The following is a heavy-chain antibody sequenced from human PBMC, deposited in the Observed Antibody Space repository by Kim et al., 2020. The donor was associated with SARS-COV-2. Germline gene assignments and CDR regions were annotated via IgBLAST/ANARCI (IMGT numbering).Heavy chain of an antibody. V-gene: IGHV3-30-3*01. CDR2: ISYDGSNK. Sequence: GGSLRLSCAASGFTFSSYAMHWVRQAPGKGLEWVAVISYDGSNKYYADSVKGRFTISRDNSKNTLYLQMNSLRAEDTAVYYCATEGYSYGAGNFDYWGQGTLVTVSS. CDR1: GFTFSSYA. D-gene: IGHD5-18*01. CDR3: ATEGYSYGAGNFDY. J-gene: IGHJ4*02.